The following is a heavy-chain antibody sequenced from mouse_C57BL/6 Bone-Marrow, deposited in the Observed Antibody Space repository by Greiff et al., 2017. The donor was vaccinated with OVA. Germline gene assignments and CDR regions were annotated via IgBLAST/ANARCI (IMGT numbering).Heavy chain of an antibody. Sequence: QVQLKQSGPGLVQPSQSLSITCTVSGFSLTSYGVHWVRQSPGKGLEWLGVIWSGGSTDYNAAFISRLSISKDNSKSQVFFKMNSLQADDTAIYYCARGIYYGSRKDWYFDVWGTGTTVTVSS. CDR1: GFSLTSYG. D-gene: IGHD1-1*01. V-gene: IGHV2-2*01. CDR3: ARGIYYGSRKDWYFDV. CDR2: IWSGGST. J-gene: IGHJ1*03.